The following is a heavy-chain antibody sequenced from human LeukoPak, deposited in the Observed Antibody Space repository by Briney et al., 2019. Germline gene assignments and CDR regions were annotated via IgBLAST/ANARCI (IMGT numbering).Heavy chain of an antibody. CDR3: ARYPTVWGSLDFNWFDP. D-gene: IGHD3-16*01. Sequence: KPSQTLSLTCTVSGGSISSGGYYWSWIRQHPGKGLEWIGYIYYSGSTYYNPSLKSRVTISVDTSKNQFSLKLSSVTAADTAVYYCARYPTVWGSLDFNWFDPWGQGTLVTVSS. CDR2: IYYSGST. V-gene: IGHV4-31*03. CDR1: GGSISSGGYY. J-gene: IGHJ5*02.